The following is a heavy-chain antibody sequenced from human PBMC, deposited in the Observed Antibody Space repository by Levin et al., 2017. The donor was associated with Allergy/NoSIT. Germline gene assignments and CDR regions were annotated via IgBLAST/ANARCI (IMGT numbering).Heavy chain of an antibody. D-gene: IGHD3-10*01. Sequence: GGSLRLSCKASGYIFTEYWIGWVRQMPGKGLEWMGIIYPGDSDTRYSPSFQGQVTISADKSINTAYLQWRSLKASDTAMYYCASPQSRELLLVSGSYMSKSPFDYWGQGTPVTVSS. V-gene: IGHV5-51*01. CDR1: GYIFTEYW. CDR3: ASPQSRELLLVSGSYMSKSPFDY. J-gene: IGHJ4*02. CDR2: IYPGDSDT.